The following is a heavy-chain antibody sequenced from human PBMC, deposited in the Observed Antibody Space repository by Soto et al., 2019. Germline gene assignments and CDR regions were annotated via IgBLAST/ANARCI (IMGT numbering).Heavy chain of an antibody. CDR3: AKDLALDY. CDR2: ISWNSGSI. J-gene: IGHJ4*02. CDR1: GFTFDDYA. Sequence: PGGSLRLSCAASGFTFDDYAMHWVRQAPGKGLEWVSGISWNSGSIGHADSVKGRFTISRDNAKNSLYLQMNSLRAEDTALYYCAKDLALDYWGRGTLVTVSS. V-gene: IGHV3-9*01.